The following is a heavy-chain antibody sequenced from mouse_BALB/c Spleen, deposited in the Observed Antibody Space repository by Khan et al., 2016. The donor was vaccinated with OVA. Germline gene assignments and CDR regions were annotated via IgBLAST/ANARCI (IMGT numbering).Heavy chain of an antibody. Sequence: QVQLKQSGAELAKPGASVKMSCKASGYTFSTYWMHWVKQRPGKGLEWIGYINPSTGYTYYNQKFKDKATFTADISSSTAYMQLSSLTSEDSAVYYCARDRIDYWGQGTTLTVSS. V-gene: IGHV1-7*01. CDR1: GYTFSTYW. J-gene: IGHJ2*01. CDR2: INPSTGYT. CDR3: ARDRIDY.